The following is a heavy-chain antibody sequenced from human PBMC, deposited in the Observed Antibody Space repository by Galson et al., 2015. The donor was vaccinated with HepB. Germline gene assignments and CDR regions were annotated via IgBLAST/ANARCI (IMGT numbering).Heavy chain of an antibody. CDR2: INAGNGNT. Sequence: SVKVSCKASGGTFSSYAISWVRQAPGQGLEWMGGINAGNGNTKYSQKFQGRVTITRDTSASTAYMELSSLRSEDTAVYYCARAACAGASCTRGGWFDPWGQGTLITVSS. D-gene: IGHD2-2*01. V-gene: IGHV1-3*01. CDR1: GGTFSSYA. J-gene: IGHJ5*02. CDR3: ARAACAGASCTRGGWFDP.